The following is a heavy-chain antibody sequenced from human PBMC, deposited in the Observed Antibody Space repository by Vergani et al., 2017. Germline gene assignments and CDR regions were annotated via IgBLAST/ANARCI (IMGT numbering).Heavy chain of an antibody. J-gene: IGHJ4*02. D-gene: IGHD2-15*01. CDR3: AHRLGYCSGGSCYSKTPYFDY. V-gene: IGHV2-5*02. Sequence: QITLKESGPTLVKPTQTLTLTCTFSGFSLSTSGVGVGWIRQPPGKALEWLALIYWDDDKRYSPSLKSRLTITKDTSKNQVVLTMTNMDPVDTATYYCAHRLGYCSGGSCYSKTPYFDYWGQGTLVTVSS. CDR1: GFSLSTSGVG. CDR2: IYWDDDK.